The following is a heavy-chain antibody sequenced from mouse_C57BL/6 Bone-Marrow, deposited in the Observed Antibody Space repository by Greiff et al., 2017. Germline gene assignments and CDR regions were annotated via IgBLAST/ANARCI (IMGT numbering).Heavy chain of an antibody. CDR1: GYTFTSYW. D-gene: IGHD1-1*01. CDR2: IHPNSGST. J-gene: IGHJ4*01. CDR3: AREDYGSSYGDAMDY. V-gene: IGHV1-64*01. Sequence: QVQLQQPGAELVKPGASVKLSCKASGYTFTSYWMHWVKQRPGQGLEWIGMIHPNSGSTNYNEKFKSKATLTVDKSSSTAYMQLSSLTSEAAAVYYCAREDYGSSYGDAMDYWGQGTSVTVSS.